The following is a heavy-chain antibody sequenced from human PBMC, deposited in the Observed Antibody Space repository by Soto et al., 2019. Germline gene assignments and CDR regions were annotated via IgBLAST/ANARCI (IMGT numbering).Heavy chain of an antibody. CDR2: IDWDDYK. CDR1: GFSLSTNGMC. D-gene: IGHD6-19*01. V-gene: IGHV2-70*01. Sequence: SGPTLVNPTQTRTLTCTFSGFSLSTNGMCVGWIRQPPGKALEWLAFIDWDDYKFYRTSLETRLIISKDTSNNQVVLTMPNMDPVGTATYYCARVVHRYISRWNRSHFDYWGQRALVTGSS. CDR3: ARVVHRYISRWNRSHFDY. J-gene: IGHJ4*02.